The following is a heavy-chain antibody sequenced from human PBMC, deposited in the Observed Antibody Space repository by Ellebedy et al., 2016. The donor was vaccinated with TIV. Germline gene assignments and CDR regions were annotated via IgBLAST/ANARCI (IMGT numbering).Heavy chain of an antibody. CDR2: ISSSSSTI. V-gene: IGHV3-48*01. CDR3: ARVLTVYSSSGGLDY. D-gene: IGHD6-6*01. J-gene: IGHJ4*02. Sequence: GGSLRLSXAASGFTFSSYSMNWVRQAPGKGLEWVSYISSSSSTIYYADSVKGRFTISRDNSKNTLYLQMNSLRAEDTAVYYCARVLTVYSSSGGLDYWGQGTLVTVSS. CDR1: GFTFSSYS.